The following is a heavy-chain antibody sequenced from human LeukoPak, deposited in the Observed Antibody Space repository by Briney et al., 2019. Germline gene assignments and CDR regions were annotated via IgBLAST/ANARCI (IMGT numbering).Heavy chain of an antibody. CDR3: ARDKRVAVAGTYIYYYYMDV. CDR1: GGSISYFY. CDR2: IYTSGST. J-gene: IGHJ6*03. V-gene: IGHV4-4*07. D-gene: IGHD6-19*01. Sequence: SETLSLTCTVSGGSISYFYWSWIRQPAGKGLEWIGRIYTSGSTNYNPSLKSRVTMSVDASKKQFSLKLSSVTAADTAVYYCARDKRVAVAGTYIYYYYMDVWGNGTTVTISS.